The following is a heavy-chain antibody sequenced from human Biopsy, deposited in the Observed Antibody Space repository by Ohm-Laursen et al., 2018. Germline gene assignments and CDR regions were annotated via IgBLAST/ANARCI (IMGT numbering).Heavy chain of an antibody. CDR2: IYYSGGT. J-gene: IGHJ3*02. D-gene: IGHD1-26*01. Sequence: SETLSLTCSVSGGSMTGYEWSWIRLAPGKGLEWIGYIYYSGGTKYNPSLASRVTFSVDMSKSQFSLKLYSMTAADTAVYYCARVEAGTYDALDIWGQGALVAVSA. CDR3: ARVEAGTYDALDI. CDR1: GGSMTGYE. V-gene: IGHV4-59*01.